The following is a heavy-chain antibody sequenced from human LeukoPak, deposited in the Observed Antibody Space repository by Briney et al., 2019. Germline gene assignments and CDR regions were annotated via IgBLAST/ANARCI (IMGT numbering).Heavy chain of an antibody. J-gene: IGHJ4*02. CDR1: GFTFSSYS. CDR3: ARDDIWEGIFDY. Sequence: GGSMRLSCTASGFTFSSYSMNWVRQAPGKGLEWVSSISSSSSYIYYADSVKGRFTISRDNAKNSLYLQMNSLRAEDTAVYYCARDDIWEGIFDYWGQGTLVTVSS. D-gene: IGHD1-26*01. CDR2: ISSSSSYI. V-gene: IGHV3-21*01.